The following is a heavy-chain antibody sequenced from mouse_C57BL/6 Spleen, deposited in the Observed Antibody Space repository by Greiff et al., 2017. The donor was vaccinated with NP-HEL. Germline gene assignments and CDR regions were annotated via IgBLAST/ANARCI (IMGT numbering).Heavy chain of an antibody. CDR1: GYTFTEYT. J-gene: IGHJ3*01. V-gene: IGHV1-62-2*01. CDR3: ARHEEGDYGNYAWFAY. CDR2: FYPGSGSI. Sequence: QVQLKQSGAELVKPGASVKLSCKASGYTFTEYTIHWVKQRSGQGLEWIGWFYPGSGSIKYNEKFKDKATLTADKSSSTVYMELSRLTSEDSAVYFCARHEEGDYGNYAWFAYWGQGTLVTVSA. D-gene: IGHD2-1*01.